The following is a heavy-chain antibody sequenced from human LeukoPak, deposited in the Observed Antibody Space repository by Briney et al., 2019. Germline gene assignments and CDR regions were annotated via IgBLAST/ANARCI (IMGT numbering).Heavy chain of an antibody. CDR3: ARDTGTYYYGSGSHDAFDI. D-gene: IGHD3-10*01. CDR2: MYYSGST. Sequence: SETLSLTCTVSGGSISSGSYLWGWIRQPPGKGLEWIGSMYYSGSTYYNPSLKSRVIISEDTSKNQFSLKLSSVTAADTAVYYCARDTGTYYYGSGSHDAFDIWGQGTMVTVSS. J-gene: IGHJ3*02. V-gene: IGHV4-39*01. CDR1: GGSISSGSYL.